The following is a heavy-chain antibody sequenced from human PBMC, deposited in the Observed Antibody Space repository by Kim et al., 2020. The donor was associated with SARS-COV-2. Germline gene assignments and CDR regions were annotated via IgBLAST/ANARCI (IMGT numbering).Heavy chain of an antibody. D-gene: IGHD2-2*01. Sequence: GGSLRLSCAASGFTFSSYAMSWVRQAPGKGLEWVSAISGSGGSTYYADSVKGRFTISRDNSKNTLYLQMNSLRAEDTAVYYCAGGYCSSTSCENWFDPWGQGTLVTVSS. CDR2: ISGSGGST. CDR1: GFTFSSYA. V-gene: IGHV3-23*01. CDR3: AGGYCSSTSCENWFDP. J-gene: IGHJ5*02.